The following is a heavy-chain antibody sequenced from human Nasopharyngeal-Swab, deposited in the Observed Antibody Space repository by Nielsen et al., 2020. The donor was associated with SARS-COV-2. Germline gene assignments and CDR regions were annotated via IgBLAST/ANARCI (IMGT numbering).Heavy chain of an antibody. CDR2: ISGSGAST. J-gene: IGHJ3*02. CDR1: GFTFSSYA. V-gene: IGHV3-23*01. Sequence: GESLKISCASSGFTFSSYAMSWVRQAPGKGLGWVSAISGSGASTYYADSVRGRFTISRDISKNTLYLQLNSLRAEDTAVYYCASVVAATVAFDIWGRGTMVTVSS. D-gene: IGHD2-15*01. CDR3: ASVVAATVAFDI.